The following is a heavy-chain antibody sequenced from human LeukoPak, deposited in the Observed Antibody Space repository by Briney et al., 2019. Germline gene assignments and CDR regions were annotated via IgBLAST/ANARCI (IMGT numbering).Heavy chain of an antibody. D-gene: IGHD1-1*01. Sequence: GGSLRLSCAASGFSVSRNYMNWVRQAPGKGLEWVSVIYSGGSTYFADSVKSRFTITRDNSKNTVFLQMNSLRAEDTAVYYCARDSETETGWYYYGMDVWGQGTTVTVSS. CDR2: IYSGGST. J-gene: IGHJ6*02. CDR1: GFSVSRNY. CDR3: ARDSETETGWYYYGMDV. V-gene: IGHV3-53*01.